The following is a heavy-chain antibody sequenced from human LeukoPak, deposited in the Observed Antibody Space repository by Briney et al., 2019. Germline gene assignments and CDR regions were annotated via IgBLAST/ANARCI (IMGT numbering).Heavy chain of an antibody. J-gene: IGHJ5*02. CDR1: GYSFTDYY. V-gene: IGHV1-2*02. D-gene: IGHD2-21*01. CDR3: ARADRLHGGPYLIGP. Sequence: ASVKVSCKASGYSFTDYYMHWVRQAPGQGLEWMGWINLNNGDIKSAQKFQGRVTMTRDTSITTVYMEVSWLTSDDTATYYCARADRLHGGPYLIGPWGQGTLVTVSS. CDR2: INLNNGDI.